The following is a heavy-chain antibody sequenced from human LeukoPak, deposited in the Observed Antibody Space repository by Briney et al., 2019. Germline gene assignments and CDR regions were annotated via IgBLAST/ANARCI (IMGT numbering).Heavy chain of an antibody. V-gene: IGHV4-38-2*01. Sequence: PSETLSLTCDVSGYAIGSSHYWGCIRQPPGRGLQWIGHVNFHGTSAYNASLRGRVTISIEASKNRFSLRLTSVTGADAAIYYCARVVSQAAPDWYMDVWGGGTVVIVSS. CDR1: GYAIGSSHY. CDR3: ARVVSQAAPDWYMDV. D-gene: IGHD2-21*01. J-gene: IGHJ2*01. CDR2: VNFHGTS.